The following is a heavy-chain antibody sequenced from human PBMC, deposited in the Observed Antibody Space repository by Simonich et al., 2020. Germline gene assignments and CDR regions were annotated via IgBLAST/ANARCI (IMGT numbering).Heavy chain of an antibody. J-gene: IGHJ3*02. CDR1: GFTFSSYW. CDR3: ACLGTGDAFDI. V-gene: IGHV3-7*01. Sequence: EVQLVESGGGLVQPGGSLRLSCAASGFTFSSYWMSWVRQAPGKGLEGVDNKKQDGSEKYYVDSVKGRFTISRDNAKNSLYLQMNSLRAEDTAVYYCACLGTGDAFDIWGQGTMVTVSS. CDR2: KKQDGSEK. D-gene: IGHD3-9*01.